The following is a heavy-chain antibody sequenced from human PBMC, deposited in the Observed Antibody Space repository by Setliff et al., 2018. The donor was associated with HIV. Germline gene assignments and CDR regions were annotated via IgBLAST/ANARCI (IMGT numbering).Heavy chain of an antibody. V-gene: IGHV3-48*04. CDR3: AREVQEEWLAPSMYNWFDP. CDR1: GFTFSSYS. D-gene: IGHD6-19*01. Sequence: GGSLRLSCAASGFTFSSYSMNWVRQAPGKGLEWVSYISSSSINIYYAGSVKGRFTISRENAKNSLYLQRNSLRAEDTAVYYCAREVQEEWLAPSMYNWFDPWGQGTLVTVSS. CDR2: ISSSSINI. J-gene: IGHJ5*02.